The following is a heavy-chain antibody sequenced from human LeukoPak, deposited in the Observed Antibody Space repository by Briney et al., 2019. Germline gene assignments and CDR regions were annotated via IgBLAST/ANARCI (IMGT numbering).Heavy chain of an antibody. CDR1: GFIFNNYW. J-gene: IGHJ4*02. CDR2: IKHDEVEK. D-gene: IGHD2-2*01. Sequence: GGSLRLSCVASGFIFNNYWMSWVRQAPGKGLEWVANIKHDEVEKYYVDSVKGRFTISRDNAKNSLFLQMNSLRVEDTAVYYCCALFLVVVVPAAPSPDYWGQGTLVTVSS. V-gene: IGHV3-7*03. CDR3: CALFLVVVVPAAPSPDY.